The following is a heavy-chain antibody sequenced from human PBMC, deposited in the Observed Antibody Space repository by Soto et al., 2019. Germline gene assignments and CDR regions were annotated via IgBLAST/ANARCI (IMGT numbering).Heavy chain of an antibody. CDR2: ISGSGGST. CDR1: GFTFSSYA. D-gene: IGHD3-10*01. V-gene: IGHV3-23*01. J-gene: IGHJ4*02. CDR3: AKDGPNYYGSGRTLDY. Sequence: GGSLRLSCAASGFTFSSYAMSWVRQAPGKGLEWVSAISGSGGSTYYADSVKGRFTISRDNSKNTLYLQMNSLRAEDTAVYYCAKDGPNYYGSGRTLDYWGQGTLVTVSS.